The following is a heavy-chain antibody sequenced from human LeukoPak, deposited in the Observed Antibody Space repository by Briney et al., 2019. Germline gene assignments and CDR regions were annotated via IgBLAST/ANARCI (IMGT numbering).Heavy chain of an antibody. J-gene: IGHJ4*02. CDR2: ISSSSSYI. CDR1: GFTFSSYS. Sequence: PGGSLRLSCAASGFTFSSYSMNWVRQAPGKGLESVSSISSSSSYIYYADSVKGRFTISRDNSKNTLYLKMNSLRAEDTAVYYCAKDADCSSTSCYPDYWGQGTLVTVSS. V-gene: IGHV3-21*01. D-gene: IGHD2-2*01. CDR3: AKDADCSSTSCYPDY.